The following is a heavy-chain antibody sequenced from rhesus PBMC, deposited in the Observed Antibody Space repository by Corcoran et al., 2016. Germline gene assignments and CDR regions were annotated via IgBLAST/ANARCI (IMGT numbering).Heavy chain of an antibody. J-gene: IGHJ4*01. CDR3: ARVVEGLDWLVFDY. D-gene: IGHD3-3*01. V-gene: IGHV4-65*01. Sequence: QVQLQESGPGLVKPSETLSLTCAVSGGSVSSSNWWSWTRQPPGQGLEWIGYISGSSGSTYYNPSLKSRVNMSKDTSKNQFSLKLSSVTAADTAVYYCARVVEGLDWLVFDYWGQGVLVTVSS. CDR1: GGSVSSSNW. CDR2: ISGSSGST.